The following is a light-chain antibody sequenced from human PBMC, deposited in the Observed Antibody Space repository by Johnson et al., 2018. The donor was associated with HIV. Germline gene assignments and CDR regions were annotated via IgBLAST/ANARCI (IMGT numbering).Light chain of an antibody. J-gene: IGLJ1*01. V-gene: IGLV1-51*02. Sequence: QSVLTQPPSVSAAPGQKVTISCSGSSSNIGNNYVSWYQHLPGTAPKLLIYENTKRPSGVPDRFPGSKSGSSATLGITGLQTGDEADYYCATWDRSLSAGGVFGTGTKVTVL. CDR3: ATWDRSLSAGGV. CDR1: SSNIGNNY. CDR2: ENT.